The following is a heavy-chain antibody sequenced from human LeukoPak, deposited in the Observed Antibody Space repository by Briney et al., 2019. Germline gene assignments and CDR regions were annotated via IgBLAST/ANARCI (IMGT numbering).Heavy chain of an antibody. CDR1: GFTFSSSG. Sequence: GGFLRLSCAASGFTFSSSGMHWVRQAPGKGLEWVAVILYNGSKYYADPVKGRFTISRDNSKNTLYLQMNSLRVEDTAVYYCARAGGYCSGGSCYRGYSWFDPWGQGTLVTVSS. J-gene: IGHJ5*02. D-gene: IGHD2-15*01. CDR2: ILYNGSK. V-gene: IGHV3-33*01. CDR3: ARAGGYCSGGSCYRGYSWFDP.